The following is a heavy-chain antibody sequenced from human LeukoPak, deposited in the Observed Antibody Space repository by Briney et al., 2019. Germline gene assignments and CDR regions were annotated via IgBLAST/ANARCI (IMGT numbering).Heavy chain of an antibody. Sequence: GGSLRLSCAASGFTFSSYAMNWVRQAPGKGLEWVSYISSSSSYIYYADSVKGRFTISRDNAKNSLYLQMNSLRAEDTAVYYCETINYYDSSGKDYWGQGTLVTVSS. CDR3: ETINYYDSSGKDY. D-gene: IGHD3-22*01. CDR2: ISSSSSYI. V-gene: IGHV3-21*01. CDR1: GFTFSSYA. J-gene: IGHJ4*02.